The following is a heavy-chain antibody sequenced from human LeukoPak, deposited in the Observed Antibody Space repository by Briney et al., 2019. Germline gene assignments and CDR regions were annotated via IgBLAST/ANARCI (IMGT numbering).Heavy chain of an antibody. CDR3: ARFAPNYVGGSYYDY. CDR2: IIPIFGPA. CDR1: GGTFTSYA. D-gene: IGHD3-16*01. Sequence: ASVKVSCKAAGGTFTSYAISWVRQAPGQGLEWMGGIIPIFGPANYAQKFQGRVTMTADESTSTAYMELSSMRAEDTSVYYCARFAPNYVGGSYYDYWGQGTLVTVSS. V-gene: IGHV1-69*01. J-gene: IGHJ4*02.